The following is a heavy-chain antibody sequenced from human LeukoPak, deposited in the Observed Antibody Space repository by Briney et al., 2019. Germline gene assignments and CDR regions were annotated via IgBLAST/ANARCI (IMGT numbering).Heavy chain of an antibody. J-gene: IGHJ4*02. CDR2: IYSGGIT. CDR1: GVNASNNY. CDR3: AKDLTGYYRPFDY. D-gene: IGHD3-9*01. Sequence: PGGSLRLSCAAPGVNASNNYMSWIRQAPGKGLEWGSLIYSGGITNYADSVKGRFTISTDNPKNTVCLQMNRLRAEDTAVYYCAKDLTGYYRPFDYWGQGTLVTVSS. V-gene: IGHV3-53*01.